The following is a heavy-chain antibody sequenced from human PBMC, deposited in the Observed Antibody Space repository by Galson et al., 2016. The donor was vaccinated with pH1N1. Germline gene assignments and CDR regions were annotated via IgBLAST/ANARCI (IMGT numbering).Heavy chain of an antibody. V-gene: IGHV1-18*01. J-gene: IGHJ4*02. CDR2: VSTSNGNT. CDR1: GYTFTSYG. D-gene: IGHD6-19*01. CDR3: ARLGASVGGTTY. Sequence: SVKVSCKASGYTFTSYGISWVRQAPGQGLEFMGWVSTSNGNTHFAQKFQGRVNLTTDTSTSTAYMELRSLRSDDTAVYYCARLGASVGGTTYWGQGTLVTVSS.